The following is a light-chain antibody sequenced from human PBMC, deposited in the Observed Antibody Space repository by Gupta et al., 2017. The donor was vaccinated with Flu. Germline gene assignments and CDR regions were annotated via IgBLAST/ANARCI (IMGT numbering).Light chain of an antibody. Sequence: PVTPGEPASISCTSSQSLLHSNGHNYLDWYLPGPGQSPQLLVYLGSNRASRVPDRFSGSGSDTDFTLRSRGAEDADVEVYYCKHYLQILTFGGGTTVEIK. J-gene: IGKJ4*01. CDR1: QSLLHSNGHNY. CDR2: LGS. V-gene: IGKV2-28*01. CDR3: KHYLQILT.